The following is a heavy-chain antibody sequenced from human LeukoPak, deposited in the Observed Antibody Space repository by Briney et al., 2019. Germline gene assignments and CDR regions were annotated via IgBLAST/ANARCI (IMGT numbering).Heavy chain of an antibody. J-gene: IGHJ4*02. CDR3: ARAWGSAPGDY. V-gene: IGHV3-48*04. CDR2: ISSRGSTI. D-gene: IGHD3-16*01. Sequence: GGSLRLSCAASGFTFSSYWMHWVRQAPGKGLEWVSYISSRGSTIYYADSVKGRVTISRDNAKNSLYLQMNSLRADDTAVYYCARAWGSAPGDYWGQGTLVTVSS. CDR1: GFTFSSYW.